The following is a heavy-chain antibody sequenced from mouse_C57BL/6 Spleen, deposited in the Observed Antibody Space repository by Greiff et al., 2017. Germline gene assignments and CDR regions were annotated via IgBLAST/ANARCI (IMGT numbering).Heavy chain of an antibody. CDR3: ARYGDYGRPRDY. D-gene: IGHD1-1*01. CDR2: IYPRSGNT. CDR1: GYTFTSYG. V-gene: IGHV1-81*01. Sequence: QVQLQQSGAELARPGASVKLSCKASGYTFTSYGISWVKQRTGQGLEWIGEIYPRSGNTYYNEKFKGKATLTAAKSSSTAYMELRSLTSEDSAVYFCARYGDYGRPRDYWGQGTSVTVSS. J-gene: IGHJ4*01.